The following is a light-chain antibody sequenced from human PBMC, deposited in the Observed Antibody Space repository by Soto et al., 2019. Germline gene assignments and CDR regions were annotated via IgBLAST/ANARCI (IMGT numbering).Light chain of an antibody. CDR1: QSVSST. CDR3: QQYHNWWT. CDR2: GAS. J-gene: IGKJ1*01. V-gene: IGKV3-15*01. Sequence: IEMTPSPATLSVSPGERATLSCRASQSVSSTLVWYQQKPGQAPRLLIYGASTRVTGIPARFSGSGSGTEFTLTISSLQSEDFAVYYCQQYHNWWTFGQGTKVDIK.